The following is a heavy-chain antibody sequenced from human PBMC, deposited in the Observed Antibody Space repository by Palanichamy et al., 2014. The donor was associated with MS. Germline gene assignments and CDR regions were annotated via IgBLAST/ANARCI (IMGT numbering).Heavy chain of an antibody. CDR3: ARVGYSGYDYRAVWFDP. D-gene: IGHD5-12*01. CDR2: IYHSGST. V-gene: IGHV4-30-2*01. J-gene: IGHJ5*02. CDR1: GGSISSGGYS. Sequence: QLQLQESGSGLVKPSQTLSLTCAVSGGSISSGGYSWSWIRQPPGKGLEWIGYIYHSGSTYYNPSLKSRVTISVDRSKNQFSLKLGSVTAADTAVYYCARVGYSGYDYRAVWFDPWGQGTLVTVSS.